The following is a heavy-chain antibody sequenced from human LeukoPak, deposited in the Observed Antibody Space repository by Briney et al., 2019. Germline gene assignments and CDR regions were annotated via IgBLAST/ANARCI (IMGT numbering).Heavy chain of an antibody. J-gene: IGHJ4*02. CDR2: IYYSGTT. V-gene: IGHV4-39*01. CDR3: ARHSDDGNHYFDY. CDR1: GGSISSSTYY. D-gene: IGHD4-23*01. Sequence: PSETLSLTCTVSGGSISSSTYYWGWNRQPPGMELEWIGSIYYSGTTYYNPSLKSRVTISVDTSKNQFSLKLYSVTAADTAVYYCARHSDDGNHYFDYWGQGTLVTVSS.